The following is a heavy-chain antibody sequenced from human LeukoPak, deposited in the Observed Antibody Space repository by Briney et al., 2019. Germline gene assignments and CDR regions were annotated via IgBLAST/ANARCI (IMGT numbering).Heavy chain of an antibody. Sequence: SVKVSCKASGGTFSSYAFSWVRQAPGQGLEWMGGIIPIFGTANYAQKFQGRVTITADESTSTAYMELSSLRSEDTAVYYCARSVVVTAIIWYFDLWGRGTLVTVSS. V-gene: IGHV1-69*13. CDR3: ARSVVVTAIIWYFDL. CDR1: GGTFSSYA. D-gene: IGHD2-21*02. CDR2: IIPIFGTA. J-gene: IGHJ2*01.